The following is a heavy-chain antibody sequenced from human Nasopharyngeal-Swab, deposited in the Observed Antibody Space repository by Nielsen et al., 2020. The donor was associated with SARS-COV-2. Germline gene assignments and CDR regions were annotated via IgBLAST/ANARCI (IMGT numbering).Heavy chain of an antibody. Sequence: SETLSLTCTVSGGSITSSRHRWGWIRQPPGKGLHWIGQILVNRYTEYHPSVRGRITVYADTSENYFSLRLRSVTAADTAVYYCARLDPFGSEDKWGQGTLVTVSS. CDR1: GGSITSSRHR. V-gene: IGHV4-39*02. J-gene: IGHJ4*02. CDR2: ILVNRYT. D-gene: IGHD3-3*01. CDR3: ARLDPFGSEDK.